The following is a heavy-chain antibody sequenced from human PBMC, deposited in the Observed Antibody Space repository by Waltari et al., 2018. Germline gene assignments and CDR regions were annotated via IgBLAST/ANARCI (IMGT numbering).Heavy chain of an antibody. V-gene: IGHV4-34*01. CDR3: AREDGDYFDY. Sequence: QVQLQQWGAGLLQPSETLSLTCAVYGGSFSGYYWCWNRQPPGKGLGWIGEINHSGSTNDNPSHKSRYTISVDTSKNQFSLKLSYVTAADTAVYYCAREDGDYFDYWGQGTLVTVSS. J-gene: IGHJ4*02. D-gene: IGHD4-17*01. CDR2: INHSGST. CDR1: GGSFSGYY.